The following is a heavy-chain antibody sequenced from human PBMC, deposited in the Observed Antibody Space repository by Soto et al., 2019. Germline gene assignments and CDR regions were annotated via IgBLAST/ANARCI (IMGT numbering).Heavy chain of an antibody. J-gene: IGHJ4*02. CDR2: ISYDGSNK. CDR1: GFTFSSYA. Sequence: QVQLVESGGGVVQPGRSLRLSCAASGFTFSSYAMHWVRQAPGKGLEWVAVISYDGSNKYYADSVKGRFTISRDNSKNTLYLQMNSLRAEDTAVYYCARSWSFAYWGQGTLVTVSS. V-gene: IGHV3-30-3*01. CDR3: ARSWSFAY. D-gene: IGHD3-3*01.